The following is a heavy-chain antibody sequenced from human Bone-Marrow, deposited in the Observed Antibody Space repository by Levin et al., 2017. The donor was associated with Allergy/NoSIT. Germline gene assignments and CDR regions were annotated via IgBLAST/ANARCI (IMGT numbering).Heavy chain of an antibody. CDR2: ISYDGSNK. D-gene: IGHD6-13*01. CDR3: ARGLRVPRQQLVDWFDP. V-gene: IGHV3-30*04. Sequence: GGSLRLSCAASGFTFSSYAMHWVRQAPGKGLEWVAVISYDGSNKYYADSVKGRFTISRDNSKNTLYLQMNSLRAEDTAVYYCARGLRVPRQQLVDWFDPWGQGTLVTVSS. J-gene: IGHJ5*02. CDR1: GFTFSSYA.